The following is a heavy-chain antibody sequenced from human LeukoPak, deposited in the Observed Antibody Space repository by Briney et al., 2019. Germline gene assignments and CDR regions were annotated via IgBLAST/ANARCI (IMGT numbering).Heavy chain of an antibody. D-gene: IGHD3-10*01. CDR3: ARGVSGNWFDP. CDR1: GYSISSGYS. V-gene: IGHV4-38-2*02. CDR2: IYLSGST. J-gene: IGHJ5*02. Sequence: SETLSLTCTVSGYSISSGYSWGWIRQPPGKGLEWIGSIYLSGSTYYNPSLKSRVTISVDTSKNQFSLKLSSVTAADTAVYCCARGVSGNWFDPWGQGTLVTVSS.